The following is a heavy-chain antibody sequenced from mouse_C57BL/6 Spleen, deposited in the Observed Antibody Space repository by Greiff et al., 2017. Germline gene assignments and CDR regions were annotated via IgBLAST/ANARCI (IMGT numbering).Heavy chain of an antibody. CDR1: GYTFTSYW. J-gene: IGHJ1*03. V-gene: IGHV1-55*01. D-gene: IGHD1-1*01. Sequence: QVQLQQPGAELVKPGASVKMSCKASGYTFTSYWITWVKQRPGQGLEWIGDIYPGSGSTNYNEKFKSKATLTVDTSSSTAYMQLSGLTSEDSAVYYCARREDYYGRGYFDVWGTGTTVTVSS. CDR2: IYPGSGST. CDR3: ARREDYYGRGYFDV.